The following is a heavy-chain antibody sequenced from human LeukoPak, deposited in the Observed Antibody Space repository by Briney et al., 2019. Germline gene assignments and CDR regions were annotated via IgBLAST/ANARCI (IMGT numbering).Heavy chain of an antibody. D-gene: IGHD3-10*01. CDR1: GFTFSSSW. CDR3: AREAGSGSYYDY. J-gene: IGHJ4*02. V-gene: IGHV3-21*05. Sequence: GGSLRLSCAASGFTFSSSWMSWIRQAPGEGLEWVSYISSSSSYIYYADSVKGRFTISRDNAKNSLYLQMNSLRAEDTAVYYCAREAGSGSYYDYWGQGTLVTVSS. CDR2: ISSSSSYI.